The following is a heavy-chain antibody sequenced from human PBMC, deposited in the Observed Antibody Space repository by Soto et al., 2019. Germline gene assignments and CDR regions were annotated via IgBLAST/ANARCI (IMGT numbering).Heavy chain of an antibody. Sequence: QVQLVESGGGVVQPGGSLRLSCAASGFTFSSYGMHWVRQAPGKGLEWVAVISYDGSNKYYADSVKGRFTISRDNSKNTLYLQMNSLRAEDTAVYYCAGYYDILGVDAFDIWGQGTMVTVSS. V-gene: IGHV3-30*03. CDR2: ISYDGSNK. J-gene: IGHJ3*02. CDR3: AGYYDILGVDAFDI. CDR1: GFTFSSYG. D-gene: IGHD3-9*01.